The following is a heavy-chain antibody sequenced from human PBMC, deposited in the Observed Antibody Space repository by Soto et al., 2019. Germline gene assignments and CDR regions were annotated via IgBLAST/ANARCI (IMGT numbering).Heavy chain of an antibody. J-gene: IGHJ6*02. V-gene: IGHV1-69*08. D-gene: IGHD2-2*01. CDR3: AREDRDRETGLVPAAIDGMDV. CDR1: GGTFSRYS. Sequence: QVQLVQSGAEVKKPGSSVKVSCKASGGTFSRYSITWVRQAPGHGLEWIGRIIPIFGIASYAQKFQGRVTITADDSTSTGYMELSSLRSDDTAVYYCAREDRDRETGLVPAAIDGMDVWGQGTTVTVSS. CDR2: IIPIFGIA.